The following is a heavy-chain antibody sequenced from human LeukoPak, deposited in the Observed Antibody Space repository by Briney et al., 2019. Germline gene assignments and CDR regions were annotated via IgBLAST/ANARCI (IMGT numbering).Heavy chain of an antibody. CDR3: ARGASGSYYHSDGFDY. D-gene: IGHD3-10*01. CDR1: GFTFSNAW. CDR2: ISSSSTYI. J-gene: IGHJ4*02. V-gene: IGHV3-21*01. Sequence: GGSLRLSCAASGFTFSNAWMSWVRQAPGKGLEWVSSISSSSTYIYYADSVKGRFTISRDNAKNSLYLQMNSLRAEDTAVYYCARGASGSYYHSDGFDYWGQGTLVTVSS.